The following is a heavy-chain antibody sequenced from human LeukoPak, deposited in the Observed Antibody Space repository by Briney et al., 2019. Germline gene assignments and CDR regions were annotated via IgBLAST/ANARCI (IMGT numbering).Heavy chain of an antibody. D-gene: IGHD6-19*01. Sequence: LPGGSLRLSCAASGFTFSSYAMHWVRQAPGKGLEWVAVISYDGSNKYYADSVKGRFTISRDNSKNTLYLQMNSLRAEDTAVYYCFTKYGSGWSFFDYWGQGTLVTVSS. J-gene: IGHJ4*02. CDR3: FTKYGSGWSFFDY. CDR2: ISYDGSNK. V-gene: IGHV3-30-3*01. CDR1: GFTFSSYA.